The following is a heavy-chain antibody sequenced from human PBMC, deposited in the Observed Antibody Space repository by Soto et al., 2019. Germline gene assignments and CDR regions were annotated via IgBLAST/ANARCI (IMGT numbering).Heavy chain of an antibody. CDR3: ARTKSYGAYDV. CDR1: GFTLSDYY. J-gene: IGHJ3*01. V-gene: IGHV3-72*01. Sequence: EVKLVESGGGLVQPGGSLRLSCAVSGFTLSDYYIDWVRQAPGKGLEWLARSIDKANSFSTDYAASVKGRLSISRDDSESSVFLQMNSLRTEDTALYYCARTKSYGAYDVWGQGTVVIVSS. CDR2: SIDKANSFST. D-gene: IGHD3-10*01.